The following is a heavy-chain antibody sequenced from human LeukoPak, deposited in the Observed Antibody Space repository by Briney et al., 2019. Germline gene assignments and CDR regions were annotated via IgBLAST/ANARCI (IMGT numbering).Heavy chain of an antibody. J-gene: IGHJ4*02. D-gene: IGHD4-23*01. V-gene: IGHV4-31*03. CDR3: ANYGGTSFDY. CDR1: GGSISSGGYY. Sequence: SETLSLTCTVSGGSISSGGYYWSRIRQHPGKGLEWIGYIYYSGSTYYNPSLKSRVTISVDTSKNQFSLKLSSVTAADTAVYYCANYGGTSFDYWGQGTLVTVSS. CDR2: IYYSGST.